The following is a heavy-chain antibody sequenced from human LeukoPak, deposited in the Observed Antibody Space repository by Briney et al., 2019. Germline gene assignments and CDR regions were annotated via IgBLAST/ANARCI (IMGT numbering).Heavy chain of an antibody. Sequence: ASVKVSCKASGYTFTSYYMHWLRQAPGQGLEWMGIINPSGGSTSYAQKFQGRVTMTRDTSTSTVYMELSSLRSEDTAVYYCARGGRAYCGGECAYWYFDLWGRGTLVTVSS. V-gene: IGHV1-46*01. CDR1: GYTFTSYY. J-gene: IGHJ2*01. D-gene: IGHD2-21*01. CDR3: ARGGRAYCGGECAYWYFDL. CDR2: INPSGGST.